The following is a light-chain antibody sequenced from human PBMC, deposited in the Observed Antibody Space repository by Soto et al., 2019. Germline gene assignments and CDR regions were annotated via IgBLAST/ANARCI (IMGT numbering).Light chain of an antibody. CDR1: QNIGGD. CDR2: GAS. CDR3: QQYHNWPLT. J-gene: IGKJ4*01. V-gene: IGKV3-15*01. Sequence: EVVMTQSPATLSLSPGERVTLSCRASQNIGGDLAWYQQKPGQAPRLLISGASTRAAGVPVRFSASGSATEFSLTISSLRSDDFAVYYCQQYHNWPLTFGGGTKVEIK.